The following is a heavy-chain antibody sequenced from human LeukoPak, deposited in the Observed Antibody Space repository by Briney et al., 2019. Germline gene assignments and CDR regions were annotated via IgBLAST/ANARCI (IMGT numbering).Heavy chain of an antibody. J-gene: IGHJ4*02. D-gene: IGHD1-26*01. V-gene: IGHV4-59*01. CDR2: IYYSGST. CDR3: ARGLRVGNTGYYFDY. CDR1: GGSISSNY. Sequence: SETLSLTCTVSGGSISSNYWSWIRQPPGKGLEWIGYIYYSGSTSYNPSLKSRVTISVDTSKNQVSLNLNSVTAADMAVYYCARGLRVGNTGYYFDYWGQGAQVTVSS.